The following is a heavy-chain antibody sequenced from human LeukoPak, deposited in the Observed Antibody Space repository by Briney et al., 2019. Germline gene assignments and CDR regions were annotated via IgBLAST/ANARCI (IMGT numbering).Heavy chain of an antibody. Sequence: SETLSLTCTVSGGSISSYYWSWIRQPAGKGLEWIGRIYTGGSTNYNPSLKSRVTMSVDTSKNQFSLKLSSVTAADTAVYYCARTYYDFWSGYYDAFDIWGQGTMVTVSS. V-gene: IGHV4-4*07. CDR3: ARTYYDFWSGYYDAFDI. J-gene: IGHJ3*02. CDR1: GGSISSYY. D-gene: IGHD3-3*01. CDR2: IYTGGST.